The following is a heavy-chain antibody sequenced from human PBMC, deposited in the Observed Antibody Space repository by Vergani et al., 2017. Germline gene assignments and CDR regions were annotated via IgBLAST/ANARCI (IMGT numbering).Heavy chain of an antibody. CDR1: GFSFSKYS. CDR2: ISGRSNYI. J-gene: IGHJ4*02. V-gene: IGHV3-21*06. Sequence: EVQLQESGGGLVKPGGPLRASVPALGFSFSKYSINWVGQAPGKELEWFSSISGRSNYIYYADSLKGRFTISRDNSKNSVYLQMNSLRAEDTAIYYCARKKYYDSKDYYQVEPFDYWGQGTLVTFSS. D-gene: IGHD3-22*01. CDR3: ARKKYYDSKDYYQVEPFDY.